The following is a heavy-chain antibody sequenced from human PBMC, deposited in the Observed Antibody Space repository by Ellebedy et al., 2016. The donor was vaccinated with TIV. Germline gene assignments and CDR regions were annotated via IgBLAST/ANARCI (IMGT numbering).Heavy chain of an antibody. V-gene: IGHV4-34*12. Sequence: MPSETLSLTCAVSGGSLGGYYWSWIRQFPGKGLEWIGHIVASGATDYNPSLKTRVTMSVETSKNHLSLDLSSVTAADSAVYFCARQGSKDALDIWGQGTLVTVSS. J-gene: IGHJ3*02. CDR2: IVASGAT. CDR3: ARQGSKDALDI. CDR1: GGSLGGYY.